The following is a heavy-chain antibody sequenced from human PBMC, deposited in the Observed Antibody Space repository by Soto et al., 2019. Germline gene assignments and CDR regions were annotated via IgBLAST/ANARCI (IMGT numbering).Heavy chain of an antibody. V-gene: IGHV3-48*03. CDR3: ANPGGGLLGDDAFDI. J-gene: IGHJ3*02. CDR1: GFTFSSYE. CDR2: ISSSGSTI. Sequence: EVQLVESGGGLVQPGGSLRLSCAASGFTFSSYEMNWVRQAPGKGLEWVSYISSSGSTIYYADSVKGRFTISRDNAKNSLYLQMNSLRAEGTAVYYCANPGGGLLGDDAFDIWGQGTMVTVSS. D-gene: IGHD3-16*01.